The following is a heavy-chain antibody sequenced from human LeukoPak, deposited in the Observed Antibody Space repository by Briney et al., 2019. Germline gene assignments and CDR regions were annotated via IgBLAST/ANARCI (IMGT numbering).Heavy chain of an antibody. V-gene: IGHV3-30*18. CDR1: GFTFSSYG. CDR2: ISYDGSNK. J-gene: IGHJ6*02. CDR3: AKEGANIVVVPAAIQPSLKGSYYYYGMDV. Sequence: PGRSLRLSCAASGFTFSSYGMHWVRQAPGKGLEWVAVISYDGSNKYYADSVKGRFTISRDNSKNTLYLQMNSLRAEDTAVYYRAKEGANIVVVPAAIQPSLKGSYYYYGMDVWGQGTTVTVSS. D-gene: IGHD2-2*01.